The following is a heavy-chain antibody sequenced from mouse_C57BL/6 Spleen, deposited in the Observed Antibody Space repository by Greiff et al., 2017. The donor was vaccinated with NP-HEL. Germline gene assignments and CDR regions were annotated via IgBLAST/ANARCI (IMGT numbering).Heavy chain of an antibody. V-gene: IGHV1-82*01. CDR3: ASYPHEAMDY. CDR2: IYPGDGDT. J-gene: IGHJ4*01. CDR1: GYAFSSSW. Sequence: VQLQQSGPELVKPGASVKISCKASGYAFSSSWMNWVKQRPGKGLEWIGRIYPGDGDTNYNGKFKGKATLTADKSSSTAYMQLSSLTSEDSAVYFCASYPHEAMDYWGQGTSVTVSS.